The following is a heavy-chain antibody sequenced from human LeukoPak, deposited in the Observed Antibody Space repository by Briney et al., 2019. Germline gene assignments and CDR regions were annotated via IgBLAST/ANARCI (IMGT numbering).Heavy chain of an antibody. D-gene: IGHD5-24*01. CDR2: INPSGGST. CDR3: ARSGDGYNVYYYYYMDV. J-gene: IGHJ6*03. CDR1: GYTFTSYY. V-gene: IGHV1-46*01. Sequence: ASVKVSCKASGYTFTSYYMHWVRQAPGQGLEWMGIINPSGGSTSYAQKFQGRVTMTRDTSTSTVYMELSSLRSEDTAVYYCARSGDGYNVYYYYYMDVWGKGTTVTISS.